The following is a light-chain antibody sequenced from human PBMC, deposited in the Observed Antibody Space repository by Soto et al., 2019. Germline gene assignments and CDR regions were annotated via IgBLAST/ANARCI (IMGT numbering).Light chain of an antibody. CDR3: SSYADIYTYV. V-gene: IGLV2-11*01. J-gene: IGLJ1*01. Sequence: QSALTQPRSVSGSPGQSVAISCSGTSSDVGGYNYVSWYQQHPGKAPKLILYDVNRRPSGVPDRFSSSKSGNTASLTSSGLQSEDEADYYCSSYADIYTYVFGTGTKLTVL. CDR1: SSDVGGYNY. CDR2: DVN.